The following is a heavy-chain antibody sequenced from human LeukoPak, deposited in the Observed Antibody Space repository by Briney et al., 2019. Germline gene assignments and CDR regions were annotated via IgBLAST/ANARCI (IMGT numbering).Heavy chain of an antibody. D-gene: IGHD3-10*01. CDR3: AKDRTYYGSKNWFDP. Sequence: GGSLRLSCAASGFTFSSNAMSWVRQAPGKGLEWVSGIGSSAGSIHYADSVKGRFTISRDNSKNTLYLEMNSLRAEDTAVYYCAKDRTYYGSKNWFDPWGQGTLVTVSS. J-gene: IGHJ5*02. V-gene: IGHV3-23*01. CDR1: GFTFSSNA. CDR2: IGSSAGSI.